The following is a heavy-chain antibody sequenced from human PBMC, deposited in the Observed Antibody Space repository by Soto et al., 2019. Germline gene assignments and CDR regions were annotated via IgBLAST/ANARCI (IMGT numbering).Heavy chain of an antibody. J-gene: IGHJ4*02. Sequence: QVQLVESGGGVVQPGRSLRLSCSASGFTFSDFEMYWVRQAPGKGLDWVSFISYDGSNQYYAGSVKGRSTVSRDNSKNTLFLLMNSLRPEDTAVYFCARRTGTAPGFDYWGQGTLVTVSS. CDR1: GFTFSDFE. D-gene: IGHD1-7*01. V-gene: IGHV3-30-3*01. CDR2: ISYDGSNQ. CDR3: ARRTGTAPGFDY.